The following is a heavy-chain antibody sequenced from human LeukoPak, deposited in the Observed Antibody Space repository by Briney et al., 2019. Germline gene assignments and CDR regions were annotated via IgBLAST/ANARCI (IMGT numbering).Heavy chain of an antibody. J-gene: IGHJ4*02. CDR1: GLTFSNAW. D-gene: IGHD3-22*01. CDR3: TTGDYYDSSGYYNPFSSDY. CDR2: IKSKTVDGTT. Sequence: GGSLRLSRAASGLTFSNAWMSWLRQAPGKGLEWVGRIKSKTVDGTTDYAAPVKGRFKISRDDSKNTLYLQMNSLKTEDTAVYYCTTGDYYDSSGYYNPFSSDYWGQGTLVTVSS. V-gene: IGHV3-15*01.